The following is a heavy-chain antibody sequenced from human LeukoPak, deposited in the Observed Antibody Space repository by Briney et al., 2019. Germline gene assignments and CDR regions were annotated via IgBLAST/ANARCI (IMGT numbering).Heavy chain of an antibody. V-gene: IGHV3-66*01. Sequence: GGSLRLSCAASGFTFSSIAMTWVRQAPGKGLEWVSVIYSGGRTYYADSVKGRFTISRDNSKNTLYLQINSLRAEDTAVYYCARDVGSTTNWFDPWGQGTLVTVSS. J-gene: IGHJ5*02. CDR1: GFTFSSIA. D-gene: IGHD1-1*01. CDR3: ARDVGSTTNWFDP. CDR2: IYSGGRT.